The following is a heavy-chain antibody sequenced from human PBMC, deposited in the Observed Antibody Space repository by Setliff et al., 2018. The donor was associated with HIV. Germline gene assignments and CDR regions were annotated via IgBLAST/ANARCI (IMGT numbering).Heavy chain of an antibody. CDR1: DFTVTNAW. J-gene: IGHJ5*02. V-gene: IGHV3-15*07. D-gene: IGHD2-2*01. CDR2: IKSKTDGGST. CDR3: AKDFWEGACNAASCAFQS. Sequence: PGGSLRLSCAASDFTVTNAWMNWVRQAPGKGLEWVGRIKSKTDGGSTHYADSVKGRFTISRDNSRNILYLQMNSLRAEDTAIYYCAKDFWEGACNAASCAFQSWGQGTLVTVSS.